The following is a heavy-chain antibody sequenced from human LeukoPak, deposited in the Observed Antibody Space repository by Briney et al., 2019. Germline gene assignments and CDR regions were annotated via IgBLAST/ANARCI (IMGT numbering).Heavy chain of an antibody. CDR1: GYTFTGYY. D-gene: IGHD6-6*01. CDR3: ARGGRHSSSSGLYYFDY. Sequence: ASVKVSCKASGYTFTGYYMHWVRQAPGQGLEWMGWINPNSGGTNYAQKFQGRVTITRDTSASTAYMELSSLRSEDMAVYYCARGGRHSSSSGLYYFDYWGQGTLVTVSS. CDR2: INPNSGGT. J-gene: IGHJ4*02. V-gene: IGHV1-2*02.